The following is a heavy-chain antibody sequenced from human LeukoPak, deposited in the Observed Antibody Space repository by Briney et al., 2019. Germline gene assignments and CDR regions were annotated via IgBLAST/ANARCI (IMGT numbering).Heavy chain of an antibody. J-gene: IGHJ4*02. CDR1: GFTFSSYG. V-gene: IGHV3-30*18. CDR3: AKDGVDDFGYSYGYGY. CDR2: ISYVGSNK. D-gene: IGHD5-18*01. Sequence: GRSLRLSCAASGFTFSSYGMHWVRQAPGKGLEWVAVISYVGSNKYYADSVKGRFTISRDNSKNTLYLQMNSLRAEDTAVYYCAKDGVDDFGYSYGYGYWGQGTLVTVSS.